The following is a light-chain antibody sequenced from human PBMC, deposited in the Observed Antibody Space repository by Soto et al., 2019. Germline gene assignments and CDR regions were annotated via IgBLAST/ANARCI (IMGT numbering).Light chain of an antibody. Sequence: QSVLTQPPSASGSPGQSVSISCTGTSSDVGAYNYVSWYQQHPGKAPKLMIYDVSKRPSGVPDRFSGSKSGNTASLTVSGLQAEDEADYYCSSYAGSVYVFGTGTKVT. J-gene: IGLJ1*01. CDR1: SSDVGAYNY. CDR2: DVS. CDR3: SSYAGSVYV. V-gene: IGLV2-8*01.